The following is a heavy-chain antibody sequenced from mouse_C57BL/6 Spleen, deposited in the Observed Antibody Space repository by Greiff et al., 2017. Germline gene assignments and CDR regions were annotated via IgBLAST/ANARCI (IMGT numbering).Heavy chain of an antibody. CDR1: GFTFSDYG. CDR3: ARKAYYSNLYAMDY. V-gene: IGHV5-15*04. D-gene: IGHD2-5*01. J-gene: IGHJ4*01. CDR2: ISNLAYSI. Sequence: EVMLVESGGGLVQPGGSLKLSCAASGFTFSDYGMAWVRQAPRKGPEWVAFISNLAYSIYYADTVTGRFTISRENAKNTLYLEMSSLRSEDTAMYYCARKAYYSNLYAMDYWGQGTSVTVSS.